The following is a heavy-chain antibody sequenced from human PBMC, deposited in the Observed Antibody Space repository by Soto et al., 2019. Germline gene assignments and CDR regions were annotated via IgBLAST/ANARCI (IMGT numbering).Heavy chain of an antibody. CDR3: AGGGFGDGKRYYYYVMDV. D-gene: IGHD3-10*01. J-gene: IGHJ6*02. Sequence: GGSLRLSCAASGFTFSSYGMHWVRQAPGKGLEWVAVIWYDGSNKYYADSVKGRFTISRDNSKNTLYLQMNSLRAEDTAVYYCAGGGFGDGKRYYYYVMDVWGQGTTVTVSS. CDR2: IWYDGSNK. CDR1: GFTFSSYG. V-gene: IGHV3-33*01.